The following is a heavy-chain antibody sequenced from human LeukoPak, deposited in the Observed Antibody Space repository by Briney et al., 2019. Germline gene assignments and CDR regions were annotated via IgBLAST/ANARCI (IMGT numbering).Heavy chain of an antibody. CDR1: GFTFSSYS. J-gene: IGHJ4*02. D-gene: IGHD4-17*01. CDR3: ARAPGGDYLNHYFDY. Sequence: GGSLRLSCAASGFTFSSYSMNWVRQAPGKGLEWVSSISSSSSYIYYADSVKGRFTISRDNAKNSLYLQMNSLRAEDTAVYYCARAPGGDYLNHYFDYWGQGTLVTVSS. V-gene: IGHV3-21*01. CDR2: ISSSSSYI.